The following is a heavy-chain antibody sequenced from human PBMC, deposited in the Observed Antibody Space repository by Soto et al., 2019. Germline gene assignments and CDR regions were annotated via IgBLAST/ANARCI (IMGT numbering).Heavy chain of an antibody. CDR2: IYYSWST. Sequence: QLQLQESGPGLVKPSETLSLTCTVSGGSISSSSYYWGWIRQPPGKGLEWIGSIYYSWSTYYNPSLKRRVTISGDTSKNQFSLKLSSVTAADTAVYYFARRVLASNFDYWGQGTLVTDSS. CDR1: GGSISSSSYY. V-gene: IGHV4-39*01. D-gene: IGHD2-8*02. CDR3: ARRVLASNFDY. J-gene: IGHJ4*02.